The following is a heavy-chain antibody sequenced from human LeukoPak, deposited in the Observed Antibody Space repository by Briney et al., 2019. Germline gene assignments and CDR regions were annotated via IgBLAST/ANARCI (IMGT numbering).Heavy chain of an antibody. Sequence: GESLKISCKGSGYSFTSYWIGWVRQAPGQGLEWMGWISAYNGNTNYAQKLQGRVTMTTDTSTSTAYMELRSLRSDDTAVYYCARSITYYYDSSGYYGCYYFDYWGQGTLVTVSS. CDR1: GYSFTSYW. CDR3: ARSITYYYDSSGYYGCYYFDY. D-gene: IGHD3-22*01. J-gene: IGHJ4*02. CDR2: ISAYNGNT. V-gene: IGHV1-18*04.